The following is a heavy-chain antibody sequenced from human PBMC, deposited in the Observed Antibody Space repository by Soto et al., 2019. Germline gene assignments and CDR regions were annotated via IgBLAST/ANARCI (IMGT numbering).Heavy chain of an antibody. CDR1: GFTFSSYS. Sequence: EVQLVESGGGLVKPGGSLRLSCAASGFTFSSYSMNWVRQAPGKGLEWVSSISSSSSYIYYADSVKGRFTISRDNAKNSLYLQMNSRRAEDTAVYYCARDEGNIVVVVAAPYYYYGMDVWGQGTTVTVSS. V-gene: IGHV3-21*01. CDR3: ARDEGNIVVVVAAPYYYYGMDV. J-gene: IGHJ6*02. CDR2: ISSSSSYI. D-gene: IGHD2-15*01.